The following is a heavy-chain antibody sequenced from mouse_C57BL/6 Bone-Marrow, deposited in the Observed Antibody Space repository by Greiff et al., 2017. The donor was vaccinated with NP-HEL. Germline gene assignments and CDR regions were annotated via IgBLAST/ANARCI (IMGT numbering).Heavy chain of an antibody. CDR3: ARLNYYGRGAMDY. J-gene: IGHJ4*01. D-gene: IGHD1-1*01. V-gene: IGHV1-19*01. CDR2: INPYNGGT. CDR1: GYTFTDYY. Sequence: EVQLQQSGPVLVKPGASVKMSCKASGYTFTDYYMNWVKQSHGKSLEWIGVINPYNGGTSYNQKFKGKATLTVDKSSSTAYMELNSLTSEDSAVYYCARLNYYGRGAMDYWGQGTSVTVSS.